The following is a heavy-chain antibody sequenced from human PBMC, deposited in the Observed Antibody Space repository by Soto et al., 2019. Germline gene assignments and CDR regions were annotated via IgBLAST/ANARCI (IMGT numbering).Heavy chain of an antibody. D-gene: IGHD3-10*01. Sequence: GGSLRLSCAASGFTFSNFAMSWVRQAPGKGLEWVAVISYDGSNKYYADSVKGRCTISRDNSKNTLYLQMNSLRAEDTAVYYCAKDRQWFGEFSPLDYWGQGTLVTVSS. CDR1: GFTFSNFA. CDR2: ISYDGSNK. J-gene: IGHJ4*02. CDR3: AKDRQWFGEFSPLDY. V-gene: IGHV3-30*18.